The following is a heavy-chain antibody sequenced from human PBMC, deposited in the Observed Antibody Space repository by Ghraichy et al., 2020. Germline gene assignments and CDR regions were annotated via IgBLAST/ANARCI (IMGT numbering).Heavy chain of an antibody. D-gene: IGHD4-23*01. J-gene: IGHJ4*02. V-gene: IGHV4-59*11. CDR1: GDSLTNHY. CDR2: LYYNANA. Sequence: SETLSLTCTAFGDSLTNHYWNWIRQPPGKGLEWLGYLYYNANANYKPSLKSRLNISVDTSKNQVFLKMSYVTAADTAVYYCARGDWVTPRLGGQGTLVTVPS. CDR3: ARGDWVTPRL.